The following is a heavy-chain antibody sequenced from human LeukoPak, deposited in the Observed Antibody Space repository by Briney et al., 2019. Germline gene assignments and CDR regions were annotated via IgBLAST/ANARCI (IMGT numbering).Heavy chain of an antibody. V-gene: IGHV3-7*01. Sequence: GGSLRLSCAASGFSFSSFWMSWVRQAPGKGLEWVADMSPDGSDKTYVDSVKGRLTISRDNAKQSLYLQMDSLTAEDTAVYYCVTSWCRQQRDYWGQGTLVTVSS. CDR3: VTSWCRQQRDY. CDR1: GFSFSSFW. J-gene: IGHJ4*02. D-gene: IGHD2-8*01. CDR2: MSPDGSDK.